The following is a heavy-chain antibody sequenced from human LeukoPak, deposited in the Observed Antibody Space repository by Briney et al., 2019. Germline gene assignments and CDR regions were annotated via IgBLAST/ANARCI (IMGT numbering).Heavy chain of an antibody. CDR3: ARDQGPRYSSSWYPVGSLDY. Sequence: ASVKVSCKASGGTFSSYAISWVRQAPGQGLEWMGGIIPIFGTANYAQKFQGRVTITADESTSTAYMEMSSLRSEDTAVYSCARDQGPRYSSSWYPVGSLDYWGQGTLVTVSS. CDR1: GGTFSSYA. J-gene: IGHJ4*02. D-gene: IGHD6-13*01. CDR2: IIPIFGTA. V-gene: IGHV1-69*13.